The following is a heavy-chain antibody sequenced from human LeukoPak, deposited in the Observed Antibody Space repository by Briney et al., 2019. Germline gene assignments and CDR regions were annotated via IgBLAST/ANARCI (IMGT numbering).Heavy chain of an antibody. Sequence: GGSLRLSCAASGLTFSSHWMHWVRQAPGKGLVWVSRITNDGSSTTYADSVKGRFTISRDNAKNMLYLQVNSLRAEDTAVYYCASSGSYRFDYWGQGTLVTVSS. J-gene: IGHJ4*02. V-gene: IGHV3-74*01. CDR2: ITNDGSST. CDR1: GLTFSSHW. D-gene: IGHD1-26*01. CDR3: ASSGSYRFDY.